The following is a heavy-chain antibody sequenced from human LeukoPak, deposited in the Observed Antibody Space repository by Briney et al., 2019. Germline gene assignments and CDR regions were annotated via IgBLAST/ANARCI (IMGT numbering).Heavy chain of an antibody. CDR1: GGSFSGYD. D-gene: IGHD6-25*01. V-gene: IGHV4-34*01. J-gene: IGHJ6*02. CDR3: ARASRPPATYYYYYGMDV. Sequence: SDTLSLTCAVYGGSFSGYDWSWIRQPPGKGLEWIGEINHSGSTNYNPSLKSRVTISVDTSKNQFSLKLSSVTAADTAVYYCARASRPPATYYYYYGMDVWGQGTTVTVSS. CDR2: INHSGST.